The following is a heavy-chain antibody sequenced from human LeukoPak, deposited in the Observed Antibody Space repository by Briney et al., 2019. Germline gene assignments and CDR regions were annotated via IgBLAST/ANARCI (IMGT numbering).Heavy chain of an antibody. CDR3: AIVGVTYNYGQAFDY. CDR1: GYSLSELS. D-gene: IGHD1-26*01. CDR2: FDPEDGET. J-gene: IGHJ4*02. Sequence: ASVKVSCKVSGYSLSELSMHWVRQAPGKGLEWMGGFDPEDGETIYAQKFQGRVTMTEDTSTDTAYMELSSLRSEDTAVFYCAIVGVTYNYGQAFDYWGQGTLVTVSS. V-gene: IGHV1-24*01.